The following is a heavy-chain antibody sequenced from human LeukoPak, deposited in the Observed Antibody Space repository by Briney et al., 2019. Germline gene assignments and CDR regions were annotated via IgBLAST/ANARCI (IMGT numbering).Heavy chain of an antibody. D-gene: IGHD2-2*01. CDR2: IYSSGST. CDR1: GGSITGYY. CDR3: ARDLYGYASDWHGGYYFDY. J-gene: IGHJ4*02. V-gene: IGHV4-4*07. Sequence: KPSETLSLTCTVSGGSITGYYWSWIRQPAGKGLEWIGRIYSSGSTNYNPSLKSRVTISVDRSKNQFSLKLDSVTAADTALYHCARDLYGYASDWHGGYYFDYWGQGTLATVSS.